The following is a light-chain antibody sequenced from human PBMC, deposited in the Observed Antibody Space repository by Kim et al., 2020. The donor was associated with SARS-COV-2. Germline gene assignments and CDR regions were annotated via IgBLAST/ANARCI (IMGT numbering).Light chain of an antibody. CDR3: QQFHDFPLT. CDR1: QGIGSA. J-gene: IGKJ4*01. V-gene: IGKV1D-13*01. Sequence: ASVGDRVPITCRASQGIGSALAWYQQISGKPPKLLIYDASSLESGVPSRFSGSGSGTDFTLTISSLQPEDFATYYCQQFHDFPLTFGGGTKVDIK. CDR2: DAS.